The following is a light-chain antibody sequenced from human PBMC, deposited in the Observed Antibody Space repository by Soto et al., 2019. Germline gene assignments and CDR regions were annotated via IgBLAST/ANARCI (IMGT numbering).Light chain of an antibody. CDR1: SRDVGGYKY. CDR3: SSFAGTSDVGV. J-gene: IGLJ1*01. CDR2: EVT. Sequence: QSVLTQPPSASGSPGQSVTISRSGTSRDVGGYKYVSWYQQHPGKAPKLIIYEVTKRPSGVPDRFSASKSGNTASLTVSGLQAVDEAGYYCSSFAGTSDVGVFGTGTKVTVL. V-gene: IGLV2-8*01.